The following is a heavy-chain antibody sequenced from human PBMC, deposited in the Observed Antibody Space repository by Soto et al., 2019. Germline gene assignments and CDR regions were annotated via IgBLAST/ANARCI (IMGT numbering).Heavy chain of an antibody. J-gene: IGHJ6*03. CDR1: GFTFSSYG. CDR2: ISYDGSNK. V-gene: IGHV3-30*18. Sequence: GGSLRLSCAASGFTFSSYGMHWVRQAPGKGLEWVAVISYDGSNKYYADSVKGRFTISRDNSKNTLYLQMNSLRAEDTAVYYCAKGFVVPAAMPLYYYYYYMDVWGKGTTVTVSS. CDR3: AKGFVVPAAMPLYYYYYYMDV. D-gene: IGHD2-2*01.